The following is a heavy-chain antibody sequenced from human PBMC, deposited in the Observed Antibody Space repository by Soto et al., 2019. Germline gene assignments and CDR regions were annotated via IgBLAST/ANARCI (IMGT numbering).Heavy chain of an antibody. Sequence: QVTLKESGPVLVKATETLTLTCTVSGFSLNNARMGVSWIRQPPGKAPEWLAHIFSNDEESYSTSLKSRLTISKATSKSQVVLTMTNMDPVDTATYYCARMQYSFHDTGYYYVVEDAFDIWGQGTPVTVSS. J-gene: IGHJ3*02. D-gene: IGHD3-22*01. CDR2: IFSNDEE. CDR3: ARMQYSFHDTGYYYVVEDAFDI. CDR1: GFSLNNARMG. V-gene: IGHV2-26*01.